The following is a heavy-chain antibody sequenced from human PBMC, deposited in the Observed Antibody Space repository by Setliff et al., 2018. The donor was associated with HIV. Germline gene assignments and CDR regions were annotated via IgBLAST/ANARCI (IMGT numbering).Heavy chain of an antibody. CDR3: ARFNALLGSSTYYDY. D-gene: IGHD3-22*01. V-gene: IGHV4-61*01. J-gene: IGHJ4*02. Sequence: SETLSLTCAVSGYSISSGYYWTWIRQPPGRGLEWIGYIFYSGTTKFNPSLKSRAAISVDSSNNQFSLKMTSVTAADTAVYFCARFNALLGSSTYYDYWGPGLLVTVSS. CDR1: GYSISSGYY. CDR2: IFYSGTT.